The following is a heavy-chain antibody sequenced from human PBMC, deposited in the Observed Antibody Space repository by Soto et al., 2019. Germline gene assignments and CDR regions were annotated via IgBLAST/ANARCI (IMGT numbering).Heavy chain of an antibody. CDR1: GYSFTSYW. CDR3: ARHGMGYCSSTSCLENDNWFDP. J-gene: IGHJ5*02. Sequence: GESLKISCKGSGYSFTSYWIGWVRQMPGKGLEWMGIIYPGDSDTRYSPSFQGQVTISADKSISTAYLQWSSLKASDTAMYYCARHGMGYCSSTSCLENDNWFDPWGQGTLVTVSS. CDR2: IYPGDSDT. V-gene: IGHV5-51*01. D-gene: IGHD2-2*01.